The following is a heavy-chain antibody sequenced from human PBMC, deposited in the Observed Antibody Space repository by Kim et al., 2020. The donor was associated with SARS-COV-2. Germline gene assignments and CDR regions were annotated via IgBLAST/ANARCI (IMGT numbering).Heavy chain of an antibody. V-gene: IGHV3-21*01. CDR3: ARDLASGDYNYGMDV. D-gene: IGHD4-17*01. J-gene: IGHJ6*02. Sequence: SVKGRFTISRDNAKNSLYLQMNSLRAEDTAVYYCARDLASGDYNYGMDVWGQGTTVTVSS.